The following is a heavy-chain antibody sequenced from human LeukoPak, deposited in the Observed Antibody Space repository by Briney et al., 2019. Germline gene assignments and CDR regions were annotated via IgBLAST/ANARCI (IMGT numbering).Heavy chain of an antibody. CDR2: VSRNTANI. CDR3: SKDRGYDWVPPSLDY. J-gene: IGHJ4*02. CDR1: GFSFDDYA. V-gene: IGHV3-9*01. D-gene: IGHD5-12*01. Sequence: GRSPRLSCAASGFSFDDYAMHWVRQAPGKGLEWVSGVSRNTANIGYADSVKGRFTNSRDNAKNSLYLQMNSLRPEDTALYYCSKDRGYDWVPPSLDYWGQGTMVIVSS.